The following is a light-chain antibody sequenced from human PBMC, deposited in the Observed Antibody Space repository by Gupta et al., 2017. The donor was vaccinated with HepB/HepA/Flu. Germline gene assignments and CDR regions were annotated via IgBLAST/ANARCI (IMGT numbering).Light chain of an antibody. V-gene: IGKV2-28*01. J-gene: IGKJ4*01. Sequence: DIVMSQSPVSLPVTPGEPASISCRSSQSLLHSNGYNYVDWYLQTPGQSPQLLINLGSNRASGVPDRCSGSGSGTDFTLKISRVEAEDVGVYYCMQSLQTPLTFGGGTKVEIK. CDR2: LGS. CDR3: MQSLQTPLT. CDR1: QSLLHSNGYNY.